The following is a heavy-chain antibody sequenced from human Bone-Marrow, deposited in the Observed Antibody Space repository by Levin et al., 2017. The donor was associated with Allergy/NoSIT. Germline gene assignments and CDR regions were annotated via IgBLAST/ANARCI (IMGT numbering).Heavy chain of an antibody. CDR3: ATDSGSSPFDY. D-gene: IGHD6-13*01. Sequence: GGSLRLSCAASGFTFSSSGMHWVRQAPGKGLEWVAVIWSDGSNKYYADSVKGRFTNSRDNSKNTLYLQMNSLGTEDTAVYYCATDSGSSPFDYWGQGTLVTVSS. CDR1: GFTFSSSG. CDR2: IWSDGSNK. V-gene: IGHV3-33*01. J-gene: IGHJ4*02.